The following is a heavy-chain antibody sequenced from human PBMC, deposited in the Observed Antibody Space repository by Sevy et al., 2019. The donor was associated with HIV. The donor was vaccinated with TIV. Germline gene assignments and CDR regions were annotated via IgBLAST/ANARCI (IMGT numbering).Heavy chain of an antibody. CDR2: IRYDGSNK. V-gene: IGHV3-33*01. J-gene: IGHJ6*02. Sequence: LSCAASGFSFSSYDMHWVRQAPGMGLEWVAVIRYDGSNKHYGDSVKGRFTISRDNSKNALYLQMSSLRAEDTAVYYCAREKVDTSMIFVEYYGMDVWGQGTTVTVSS. CDR3: AREKVDTSMIFVEYYGMDV. D-gene: IGHD5-18*01. CDR1: GFSFSSYD.